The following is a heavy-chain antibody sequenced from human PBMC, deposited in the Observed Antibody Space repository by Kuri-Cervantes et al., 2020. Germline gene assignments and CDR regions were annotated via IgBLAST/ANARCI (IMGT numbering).Heavy chain of an antibody. Sequence: ASVKVSCKASGYTFTSYGISWVRQAAGQGLEWMGWISAYNGNTNYAQKLQGRVTMTTDTSTSTAYMELRSLRSDDTAVYYCARSGHLLELYYYYMDGWGKGTTVTVSS. CDR1: GYTFTSYG. V-gene: IGHV1-18*01. CDR3: ARSGHLLELYYYYMDG. J-gene: IGHJ6*03. D-gene: IGHD1-26*01. CDR2: ISAYNGNT.